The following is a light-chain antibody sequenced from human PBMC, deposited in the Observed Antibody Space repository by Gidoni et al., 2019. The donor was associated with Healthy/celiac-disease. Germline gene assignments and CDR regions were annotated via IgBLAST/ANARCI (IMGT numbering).Light chain of an antibody. CDR2: YKSDSDK. CDR3: MIWHSSAVV. Sequence: QAVLPQPASLSASPGASASLTGTLRSGINVGSYRIYWYQQKPGSPPQYLLRYKSDSDKQQGSGVPSRFSGSKDASANAGILLISGLQSEDEADYYCMIWHSSAVVFGGGTKLTVL. CDR1: SGINVGSYR. V-gene: IGLV5-45*01. J-gene: IGLJ2*01.